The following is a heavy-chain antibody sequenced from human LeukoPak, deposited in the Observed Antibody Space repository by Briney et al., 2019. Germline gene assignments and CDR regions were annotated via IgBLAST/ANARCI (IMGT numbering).Heavy chain of an antibody. CDR1: GYTFTSYG. V-gene: IGHV1-18*01. D-gene: IGHD2-2*01. J-gene: IGHJ6*04. CDR3: ARAKVRYCSSTSCYGMDV. CDR2: ISAYNGNT. Sequence: GASVKVSCKASGYTFTSYGISWVRQAPGQGLEWMGWISAYNGNTNYAQKLQGRVTMTTDTSTSTAYMELRSLRSDDTAVYYCARAKVRYCSSTSCYGMDVWGKGTTVTVSS.